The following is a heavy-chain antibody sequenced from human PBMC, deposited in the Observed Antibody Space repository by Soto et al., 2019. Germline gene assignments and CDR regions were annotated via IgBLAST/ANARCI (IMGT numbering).Heavy chain of an antibody. V-gene: IGHV5-51*01. CDR3: AISSGWYAHAFDI. CDR2: IYPGDSDT. D-gene: IGHD6-19*01. CDR1: GYSFTSFW. J-gene: IGHJ3*02. Sequence: GESLKISCKGSGYSFTSFWIGWVRQMPGKGLEWMGIIYPGDSDTRYSPSFQGQVTLSADKSISTAYLQWSSLKASGTAIYYCAISSGWYAHAFDIWGRGTMVAVSS.